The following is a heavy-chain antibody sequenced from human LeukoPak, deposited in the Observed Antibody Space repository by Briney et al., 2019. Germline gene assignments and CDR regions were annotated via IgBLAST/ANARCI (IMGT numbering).Heavy chain of an antibody. V-gene: IGHV3-23*01. J-gene: IGHJ3*02. CDR3: AKAYYYDSSGYDDAFDI. D-gene: IGHD3-22*01. CDR1: GFTFSSYA. CDR2: ISGSGGST. Sequence: AGGSLRLSCAASGFTFSSYAMSWVRQAPGKGLDWVSAISGSGGSTYYADSVKGRFTISRDNSKNTLYLQMNSLRAEDTAVYYCAKAYYYDSSGYDDAFDIWGQGTMVTVSS.